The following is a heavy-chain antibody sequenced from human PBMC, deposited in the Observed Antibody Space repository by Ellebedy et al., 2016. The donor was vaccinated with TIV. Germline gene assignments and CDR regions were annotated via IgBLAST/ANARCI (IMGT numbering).Heavy chain of an antibody. D-gene: IGHD2/OR15-2a*01. CDR2: IYYRGLT. V-gene: IGHV4-39*01. J-gene: IGHJ4*02. Sequence: MPSETLSLTCVVSGVSIGDTRYYWAWIRQSPGKGLEWIGSIYYRGLTYESPSFKSRATISVDTSKNQFSLKLISVTAADTAMYYCTRHGRSDHNSVQYSDYWGQGTLVTVSS. CDR1: GVSIGDTRYY. CDR3: TRHGRSDHNSVQYSDY.